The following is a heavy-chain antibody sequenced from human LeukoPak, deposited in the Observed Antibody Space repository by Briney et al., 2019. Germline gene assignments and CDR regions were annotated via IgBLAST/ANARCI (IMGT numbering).Heavy chain of an antibody. V-gene: IGHV4-4*07. CDR2: IYSSGST. J-gene: IGHJ4*02. D-gene: IGHD3-9*01. CDR3: AGDYDKAFDY. Sequence: SETLSLTCTVSGASISTYHWSWIRQPAGKGLEWIGRIYSSGSTNYNPSLKSRVTMSVDTSRNQFPLKLSSGTAADTAVYYCAGDYDKAFDYWGQGTLITVSS. CDR1: GASISTYH.